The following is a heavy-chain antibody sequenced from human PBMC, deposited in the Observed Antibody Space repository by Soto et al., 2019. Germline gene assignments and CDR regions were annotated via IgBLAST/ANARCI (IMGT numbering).Heavy chain of an antibody. CDR3: ASDIAARPAYYYYMDV. J-gene: IGHJ6*03. CDR1: GFTFSSYS. D-gene: IGHD6-6*01. Sequence: GGSLRLSCAASGFTFSSYSMNLVRQAPGKGLEWVSSISSSSSYIYYADSVKGRFTISRDNAKNSLYLQMNSLRAEDTAVYYCASDIAARPAYYYYMDVWGKGTTVTVSS. CDR2: ISSSSSYI. V-gene: IGHV3-21*01.